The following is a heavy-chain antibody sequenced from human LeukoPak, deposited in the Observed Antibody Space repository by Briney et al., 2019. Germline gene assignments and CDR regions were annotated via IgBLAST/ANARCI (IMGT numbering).Heavy chain of an antibody. Sequence: GGSLRLSCAASEFTFSAYSMNWVRQAPGKGLECVSSITPSGTYTYYADSVKGRFSIAGDNAKSSLYLQMNSLGADDTAVYHCSRAEYSTATRKHSFDRWGQGTLVTVSS. CDR2: ITPSGTYT. V-gene: IGHV3-21*01. J-gene: IGHJ4*02. D-gene: IGHD6-13*01. CDR3: SRAEYSTATRKHSFDR. CDR1: EFTFSAYS.